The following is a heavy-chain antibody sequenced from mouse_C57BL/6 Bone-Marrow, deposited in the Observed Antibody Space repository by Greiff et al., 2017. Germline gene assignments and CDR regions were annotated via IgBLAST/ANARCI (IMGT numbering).Heavy chain of an antibody. V-gene: IGHV5-6*01. CDR3: ASLYYYGSSYWDGAMDY. Sequence: EVKLMESGGDLVKPGGSLKLSCAASGFTFSSYGMSWVRQTPDKRLEWVATISSGGSYTYYPDSVKGRFTISRDNAKNTLYLQMSSLKSEDTAMYYCASLYYYGSSYWDGAMDYWGQGTSVTVSS. J-gene: IGHJ4*01. CDR1: GFTFSSYG. CDR2: ISSGGSYT. D-gene: IGHD1-1*01.